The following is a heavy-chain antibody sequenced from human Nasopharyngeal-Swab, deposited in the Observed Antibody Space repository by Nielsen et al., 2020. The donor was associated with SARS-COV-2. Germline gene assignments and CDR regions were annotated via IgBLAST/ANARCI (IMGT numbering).Heavy chain of an antibody. V-gene: IGHV3-23*01. CDR3: AKDPSAAMDV. D-gene: IGHD6-13*01. J-gene: IGHJ6*03. Sequence: GESLKISCEASGFTFESYGMTWVRQAPGKGLEWVSTISGSGDNTHYADSVRGRFTISRDNSQRTVFLQMTSLRAEDTALYYCAKDPSAAMDVLGKGTTVIVSS. CDR2: ISGSGDNT. CDR1: GFTFESYG.